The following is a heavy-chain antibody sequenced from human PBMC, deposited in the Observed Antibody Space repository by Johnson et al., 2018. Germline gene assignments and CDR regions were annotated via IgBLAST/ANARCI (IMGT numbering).Heavy chain of an antibody. Sequence: EVQLVETGGGLVQPGGSLRLSCAASGFTFSNYWMHWVRQAPGKGLVWVSRINSDGSSTNYEDSVKGRFTISRDNAKNTLYLQMNRLRAEDTAVYYCARHDYGKSAFDIWGQGTMVTVSS. D-gene: IGHD4-17*01. CDR3: ARHDYGKSAFDI. V-gene: IGHV3-74*02. CDR2: INSDGSST. J-gene: IGHJ3*02. CDR1: GFTFSNYW.